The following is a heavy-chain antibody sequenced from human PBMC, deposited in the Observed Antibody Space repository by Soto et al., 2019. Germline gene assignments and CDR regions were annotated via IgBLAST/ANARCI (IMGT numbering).Heavy chain of an antibody. V-gene: IGHV1-8*01. Sequence: QVQLVQSGAEVKKPGASVKVSCKASGYTFTSYDINWVRQATGQGLEWMGWMNTNSGNTGYAQKFQGRVTMTRNTSISTDYRELSSLRSEDTAVYYCVREIATKGIDYWGQGTMITVSS. CDR3: VREIATKGIDY. CDR2: MNTNSGNT. D-gene: IGHD6-13*01. J-gene: IGHJ4*02. CDR1: GYTFTSYD.